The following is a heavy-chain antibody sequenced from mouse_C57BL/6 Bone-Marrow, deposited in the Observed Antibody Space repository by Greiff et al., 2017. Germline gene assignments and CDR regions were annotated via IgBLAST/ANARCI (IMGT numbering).Heavy chain of an antibody. V-gene: IGHV5-4*01. CDR1: GFTFSSYA. CDR3: ARDGGNYAMDY. J-gene: IGHJ4*01. CDR2: ISAGGCYT. Sequence: EVNVVESGGGLVKPGGSLKLSCAASGFTFSSYAMSWVRQTPEKRLEWVATISAGGCYTYYPANVKGRFTISRDNAKNNLYLHMSHLKSEDTAMYYCARDGGNYAMDYWGQGTSVTVSS. D-gene: IGHD1-1*01.